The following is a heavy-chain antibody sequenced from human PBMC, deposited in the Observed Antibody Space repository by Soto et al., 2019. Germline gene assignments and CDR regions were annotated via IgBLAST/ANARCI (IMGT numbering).Heavy chain of an antibody. V-gene: IGHV4-30-4*01. D-gene: IGHD3-22*01. J-gene: IGHJ5*02. CDR2: IYYSGST. CDR3: ARALLTYYYDSSGLGGNWFDP. CDR1: GGSISSGDYY. Sequence: SETLSLTCTVSGGSISSGDYYWSWIRQPPGKGLEWIGYIYYSGSTYYNPSLKSRVTISVDTSKNQFSLKLSSVTAADTAVYCCARALLTYYYDSSGLGGNWFDPWGQGTLVTVSS.